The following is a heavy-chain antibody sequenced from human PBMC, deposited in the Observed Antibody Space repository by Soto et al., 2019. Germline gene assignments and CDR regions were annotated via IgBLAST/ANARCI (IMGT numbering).Heavy chain of an antibody. D-gene: IGHD6-13*01. J-gene: IGHJ6*02. CDR1: GGSISSGGYY. CDR2: IYYSGST. Sequence: QVQLQESGPGLVKPSQTLSLTCTVSGGSISSGGYYWSWIRQHPGKGLEWIGYIYYSGSTYYNPSLKSRVTISVDTSKNQFSLKLSSVTAADTAVYYCARFRGQAAAGRNLPYYYYYYGMDVWGQGTTVTVSS. CDR3: ARFRGQAAAGRNLPYYYYYYGMDV. V-gene: IGHV4-31*03.